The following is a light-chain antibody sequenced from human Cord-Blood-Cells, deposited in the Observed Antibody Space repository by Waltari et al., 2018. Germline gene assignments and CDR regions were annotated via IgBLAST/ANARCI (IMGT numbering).Light chain of an antibody. CDR1: SSDVRSYNL. J-gene: IGLJ2*01. V-gene: IGLV2-23*03. CDR2: EGS. CDR3: CSYAGSSTFV. Sequence: QSALTHTASVSGSPGQSITISCTGTSSDVRSYNLVSWYQQHPGKAPKPMIYEGSKRPSGVSNRFSGCKSGNTASLTSSGLQAEDEAEYYCCSYAGSSTFVFGGGTKLTVL.